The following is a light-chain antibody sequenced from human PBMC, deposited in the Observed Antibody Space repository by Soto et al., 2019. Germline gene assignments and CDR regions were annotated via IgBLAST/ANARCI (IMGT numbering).Light chain of an antibody. J-gene: IGKJ3*01. V-gene: IGKV3-20*01. CDR1: QSLSSNY. CDR3: QHFGISPFT. CDR2: GAS. Sequence: ELGLTQSPGTLSLSPGERSTLSCRASQSLSSNYLAWYQQKPGQAPRLLIYGASSRATGIPDRFSGSGSGRYFTLTISRLEPEDFAVYYCQHFGISPFTFGHGTKVDIK.